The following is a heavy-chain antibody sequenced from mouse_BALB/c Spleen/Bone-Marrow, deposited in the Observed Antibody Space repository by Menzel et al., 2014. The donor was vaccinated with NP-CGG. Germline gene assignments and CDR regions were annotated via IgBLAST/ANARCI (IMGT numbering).Heavy chain of an antibody. V-gene: IGHV5-6-5*01. CDR3: ARNYYGSFAY. J-gene: IGHJ3*01. CDR1: GFTFSNYA. Sequence: DVKLVESGGDLVKPGGSLKLSCAAPGFTFSNYALSWVRQTPGKRLEWVASISTGGSTYYLDSVKGRFTISRDSARNILYLQMSSLRSEGTAMHYCARNYYGSFAYWGQGTLVTVSA. D-gene: IGHD1-1*01. CDR2: ISTGGST.